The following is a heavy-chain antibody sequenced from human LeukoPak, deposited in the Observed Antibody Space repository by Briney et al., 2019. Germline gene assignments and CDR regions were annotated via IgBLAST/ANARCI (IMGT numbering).Heavy chain of an antibody. CDR3: ARGGVVATIVHYFDY. CDR2: INHSGST. J-gene: IGHJ4*02. Sequence: SETQSLTCAVYGGSFSGYYWSWIRQPPGKGLEWIGEINHSGSTNYNPSLKSRVTISVDTSKNQFSLKLSSVTAADTAVYYCARGGVVATIVHYFDYWGQGTLVTVSS. CDR1: GGSFSGYY. V-gene: IGHV4-34*01. D-gene: IGHD5-12*01.